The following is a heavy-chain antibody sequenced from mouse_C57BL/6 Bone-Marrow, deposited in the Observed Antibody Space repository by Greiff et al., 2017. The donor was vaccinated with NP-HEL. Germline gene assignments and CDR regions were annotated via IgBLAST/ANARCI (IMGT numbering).Heavy chain of an antibody. CDR2: ISDGGSYT. J-gene: IGHJ3*01. CDR3: ARLGYGIAWFAY. Sequence: EVQRVESGGGLVKPGGSLKLSCAASGFTFSSYAMSWVRQTPEKRLEWVATISDGGSYTYYPDNVKGRFTISRDNAKNNLYLQMSHLKSEDTAMYYCARLGYGIAWFAYWGQGTLVTVSA. CDR1: GFTFSSYA. D-gene: IGHD1-1*02. V-gene: IGHV5-4*01.